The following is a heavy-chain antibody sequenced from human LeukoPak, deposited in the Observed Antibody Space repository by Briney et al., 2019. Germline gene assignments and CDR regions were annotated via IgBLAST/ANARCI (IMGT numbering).Heavy chain of an antibody. CDR2: ISDSGGST. CDR3: AKGHSLGGFDY. J-gene: IGHJ4*02. D-gene: IGHD6-13*01. Sequence: GGSLRLSCAASGFTFNDFAMTWVRQAPGKGLEWVSGISDSGGSTYYADSVKGRFTISRDNSKNTVYLQINSLRAEDTAVYYCAKGHSLGGFDYWGQGTLVTVSS. V-gene: IGHV3-23*01. CDR1: GFTFNDFA.